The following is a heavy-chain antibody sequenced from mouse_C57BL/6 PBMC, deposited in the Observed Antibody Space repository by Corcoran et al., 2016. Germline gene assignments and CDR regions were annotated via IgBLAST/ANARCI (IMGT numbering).Heavy chain of an antibody. D-gene: IGHD2-5*01. CDR1: GYAFSSYW. CDR2: IYPGDGDT. CDR3: ARSDSNYFDY. J-gene: IGHJ2*01. Sequence: QVQLQQSGAELVKPGASVKISCKASGYAFSSYWMNWVKQRPGKGLEWNGQIYPGDGDTNYNGKFKGKATRTADKSSRTAYMQLSSLTSEDSAVYFCARSDSNYFDYWGQGSTLTVAS. V-gene: IGHV1-80*01.